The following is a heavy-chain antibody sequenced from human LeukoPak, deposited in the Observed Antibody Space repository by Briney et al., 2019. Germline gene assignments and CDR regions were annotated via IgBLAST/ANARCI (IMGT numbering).Heavy chain of an antibody. V-gene: IGHV3-48*03. D-gene: IGHD6-6*01. CDR3: ARKRASQGIDY. CDR2: ISSSGSTI. J-gene: IGHJ4*02. CDR1: GFTFSSYE. Sequence: GGSLRLSCAASGFTFSSYEMNWVRQAPGKGLEWVSYISSSGSTIYYADSVKGRFTISRDNAKNSLYLQMNSLRAEDTAVYYCARKRASQGIDYWGQGTLVTVSS.